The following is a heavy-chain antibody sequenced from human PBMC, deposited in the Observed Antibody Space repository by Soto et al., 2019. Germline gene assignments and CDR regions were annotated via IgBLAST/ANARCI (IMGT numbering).Heavy chain of an antibody. D-gene: IGHD3-10*01. V-gene: IGHV3-33*01. J-gene: IGHJ6*03. CDR1: GFTFSSYG. Sequence: GGSLRLSCAASGFTFSSYGMHWVRQAPGKGLEWVAVIWYDGSNKYYADSVKGRFTISRDNSKNTLYLQMNSLRAEDTAVYYCARGRRFSAAVEAYYYYYMDVWGKGTTVTVSS. CDR2: IWYDGSNK. CDR3: ARGRRFSAAVEAYYYYYMDV.